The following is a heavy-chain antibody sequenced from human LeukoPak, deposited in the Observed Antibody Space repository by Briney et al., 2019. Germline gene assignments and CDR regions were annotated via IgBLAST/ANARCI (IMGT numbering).Heavy chain of an antibody. Sequence: SQTLSLTCTVSGGSISSGGYYWSWIRQPPGKGLEWIGYINHSGSTNYNPSLKSRVTISVDTSKNQFSLKLSSVTAADTAVYYCAVGRSGWPAPYWGQGTLVTDSS. CDR1: GGSISSGGYY. D-gene: IGHD6-19*01. CDR3: AVGRSGWPAPY. CDR2: INHSGST. V-gene: IGHV4-30-2*01. J-gene: IGHJ4*02.